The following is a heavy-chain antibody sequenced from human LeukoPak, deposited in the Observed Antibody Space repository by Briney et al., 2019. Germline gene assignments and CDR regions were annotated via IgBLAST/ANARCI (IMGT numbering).Heavy chain of an antibody. CDR3: AKGPNFGSWRAVDY. V-gene: IGHV3-23*01. CDR2: IAGAGAS. CDR1: DSSFRSHD. Sequence: GGSLTLSCAASDSSFRSHDMSWVRQSLEQGLEWVSTIAGAGASFYADSVRGRFTISRDKSQNILYLQMNSLRADDTAIYYCAKGPNFGSWRAVDYWGQGSLVTVSS. D-gene: IGHD3-10*01. J-gene: IGHJ4*02.